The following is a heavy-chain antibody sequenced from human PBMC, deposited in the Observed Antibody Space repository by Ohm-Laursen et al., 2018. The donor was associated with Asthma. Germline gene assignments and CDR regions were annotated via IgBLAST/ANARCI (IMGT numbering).Heavy chain of an antibody. CDR3: ASSRGYSGYEVY. CDR1: GFTFSSYA. J-gene: IGHJ4*02. Sequence: SLRLSCSASGFTFSSYAMHWVRQAPGKGLEWVAVISYDGSNKYYADSVKGRFTISRDNSKNTLYLQMNSLRAEDTAVNYCASSRGYSGYEVYWGQGTLVTVSS. CDR2: ISYDGSNK. V-gene: IGHV3-30-3*01. D-gene: IGHD5-12*01.